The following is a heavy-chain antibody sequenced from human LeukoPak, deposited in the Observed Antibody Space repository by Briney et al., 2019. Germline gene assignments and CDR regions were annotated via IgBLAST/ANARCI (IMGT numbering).Heavy chain of an antibody. Sequence: SETLSLTCTVSGGSISSGGYYWSWIRQHPGKGLEWIGYIYYSGSTYYNPSLKSRVTISVDTSKNQFSLNLSSVTAADTAVYYCARGRIVGATLLGWGQGTLVTVSS. CDR3: ARGRIVGATLLG. CDR2: IYYSGST. J-gene: IGHJ4*02. CDR1: GGSISSGGYY. V-gene: IGHV4-31*03. D-gene: IGHD1-26*01.